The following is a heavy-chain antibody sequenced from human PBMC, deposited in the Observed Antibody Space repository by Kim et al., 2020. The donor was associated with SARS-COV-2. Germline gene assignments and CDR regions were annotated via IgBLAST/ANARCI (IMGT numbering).Heavy chain of an antibody. V-gene: IGHV3-7*04. CDR3: ARGRGVDY. J-gene: IGHJ4*02. CDR2: GGKR. Sequence: GGKRYYVNAAKGRYTISRDNTKNTVYLQMNSLRGEDAAVYYGARGRGVDYWGQGTLVTVSS.